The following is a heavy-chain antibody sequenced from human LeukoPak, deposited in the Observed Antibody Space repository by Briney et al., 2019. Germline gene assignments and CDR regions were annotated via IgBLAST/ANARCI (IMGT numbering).Heavy chain of an antibody. Sequence: SGGSLRLSCAASAFTISSYAVSWLRQAPGKGLKWVSSISGSGGSTYSADSVKGRFTISRDNSKNTMYLQMNSLRAEDTALYYCAKDRSCTNDICHGDFDYWGQGTLVTVSS. D-gene: IGHD2-8*01. CDR1: AFTISSYA. V-gene: IGHV3-23*01. CDR2: ISGSGGST. CDR3: AKDRSCTNDICHGDFDY. J-gene: IGHJ4*02.